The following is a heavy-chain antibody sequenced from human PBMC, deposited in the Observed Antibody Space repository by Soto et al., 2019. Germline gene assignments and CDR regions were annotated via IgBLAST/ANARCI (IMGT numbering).Heavy chain of an antibody. CDR1: GFTFTSSP. CDR3: AATLYDSSGYYYLDY. J-gene: IGHJ4*02. D-gene: IGHD3-22*01. V-gene: IGHV1-58*01. Sequence: SVKVSCKRSGFTFTSSPVQWVRQARGNRLEWIGGIVVGSGNTNYAQKFQERVTITRDMSTSTAYMELSSLRSEDTAVYYCAATLYDSSGYYYLDYWGQGTLVTVSS. CDR2: IVVGSGNT.